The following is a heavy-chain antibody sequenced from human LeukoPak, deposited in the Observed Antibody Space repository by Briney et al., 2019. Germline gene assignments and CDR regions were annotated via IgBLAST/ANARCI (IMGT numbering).Heavy chain of an antibody. J-gene: IGHJ4*02. CDR3: AKDCGGTKWELGRDYFDY. V-gene: IGHV3-30*18. CDR2: ISYDGSNK. D-gene: IGHD1-26*01. Sequence: GRSLRLSCAASGFTFSTYGMHWVRQAPGKGLDWVAVISYDGSNKFYADSVKGRFTISRDNSKNTLYLQMNSLRAEDTAVYYCAKDCGGTKWELGRDYFDYWGQGTLVTVSS. CDR1: GFTFSTYG.